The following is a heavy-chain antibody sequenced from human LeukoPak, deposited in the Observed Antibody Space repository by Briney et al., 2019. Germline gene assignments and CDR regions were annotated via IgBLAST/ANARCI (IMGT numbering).Heavy chain of an antibody. D-gene: IGHD3-16*02. Sequence: AGGSLRLSCAASGFTFSSYAMSWVRQAPGKGLEWVSAISGSGGSTYYADSVKGRFTISRDNSKNTLYLQMSSLRAEDTAVYYCAKCRVWGSYRSAFDYWGQGTLVTVSS. CDR2: ISGSGGST. CDR1: GFTFSSYA. CDR3: AKCRVWGSYRSAFDY. J-gene: IGHJ4*02. V-gene: IGHV3-23*01.